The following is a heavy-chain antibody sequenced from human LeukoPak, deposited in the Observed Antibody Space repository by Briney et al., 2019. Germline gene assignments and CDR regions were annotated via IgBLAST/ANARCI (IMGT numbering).Heavy chain of an antibody. J-gene: IGHJ4*02. D-gene: IGHD6-6*01. CDR1: GFTFRDFY. CDR2: ISSSGSTI. CDR3: ARREQLVLGY. Sequence: GSLGLPCAASGFTFRDFYISWIRQAPGKGLEWVSYISSSGSTIYYADSVKGRFTISRDNAKNSLYLQMNSLRAEDTAVYYCARREQLVLGYWGQGTLVTVSS. V-gene: IGHV3-11*04.